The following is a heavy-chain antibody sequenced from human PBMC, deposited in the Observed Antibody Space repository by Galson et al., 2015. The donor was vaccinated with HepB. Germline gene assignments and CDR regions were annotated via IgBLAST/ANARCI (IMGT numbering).Heavy chain of an antibody. CDR1: GFTFSSYS. D-gene: IGHD2-2*01. J-gene: IGHJ6*02. V-gene: IGHV3-48*01. CDR2: ISSSSSTI. Sequence: SLRLSCAASGFTFSSYSMNWVRQAPGKGLEWVSYISSSSSTIYYADSVKGRFTISRDNAKNSLYLQMNSLRAEDTAVYYCARVGVVLAAAPTWYYYGMDVWGQGTTVTVSS. CDR3: ARVGVVLAAAPTWYYYGMDV.